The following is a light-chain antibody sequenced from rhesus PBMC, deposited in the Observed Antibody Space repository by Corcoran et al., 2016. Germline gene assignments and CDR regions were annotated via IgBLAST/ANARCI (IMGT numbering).Light chain of an antibody. V-gene: IGKV1-33*02. CDR1: QGISSW. CDR2: AAS. CDR3: QQHNSYPPWT. Sequence: DIQMTQSPSSLSASVGDRVTITCQASQGISSWLAWYQQKPGKAPKLLIYAASSLQRGVPSRFSGSGSVTDFTLTIISLQPEDFATYYGQQHNSYPPWTFGQGTKVEIK. J-gene: IGKJ1*01.